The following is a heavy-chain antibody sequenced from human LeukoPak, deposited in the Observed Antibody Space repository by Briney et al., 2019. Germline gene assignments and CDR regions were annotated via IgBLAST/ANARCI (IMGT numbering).Heavy chain of an antibody. CDR3: ARNDYVWGSYRLNWFDP. Sequence: TSETLSLTCAVYGGSFSGYYWSWIRQPPGKGLEWIGEINHSGSTNYNPSLRSRVTISVDTSKNQFSLKLSSVTAADTAVYYCARNDYVWGSYRLNWFDPWGQGTLVTVSS. D-gene: IGHD3-16*02. CDR1: GGSFSGYY. J-gene: IGHJ5*02. V-gene: IGHV4-34*01. CDR2: INHSGST.